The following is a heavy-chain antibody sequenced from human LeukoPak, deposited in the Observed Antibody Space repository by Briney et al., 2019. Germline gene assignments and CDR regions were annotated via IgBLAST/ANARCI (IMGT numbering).Heavy chain of an antibody. CDR3: ARAVYYYDSSGYYYVYYFDY. Sequence: PSETLSLTCTVSGGSISSSSYYWGWIRQPPGKGLEWIGSIYYSGSTYYNPSLKSRVTISVDTSKNQFSLKLSSVTAADTAVYYCARAVYYYDSSGYYYVYYFDYWGQGTLVTVSS. CDR2: IYYSGST. J-gene: IGHJ4*02. D-gene: IGHD3-22*01. V-gene: IGHV4-39*07. CDR1: GGSISSSSYY.